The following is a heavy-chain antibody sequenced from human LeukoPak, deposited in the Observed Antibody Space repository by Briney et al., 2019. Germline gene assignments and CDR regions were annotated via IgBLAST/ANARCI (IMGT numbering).Heavy chain of an antibody. CDR3: ARDYGSGSLLGY. CDR1: GGTFSSYA. J-gene: IGHJ4*02. Sequence: SVKVSCKASGGTFSSYAISWVRQAPGQGLEWMGGIIPIFGTANYAQKFQGRVTITADKSTSTAYMELSSLRPEDTAVYYCARDYGSGSLLGYWGQGTLVTVSS. D-gene: IGHD3-10*01. V-gene: IGHV1-69*06. CDR2: IIPIFGTA.